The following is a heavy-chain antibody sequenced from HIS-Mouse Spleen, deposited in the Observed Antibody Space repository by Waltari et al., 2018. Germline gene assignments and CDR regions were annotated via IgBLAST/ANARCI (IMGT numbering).Heavy chain of an antibody. J-gene: IGHJ4*02. CDR2: INHSGST. CDR3: ARMGPASGSYGDY. D-gene: IGHD1-26*01. Sequence: QVQLQQWAAGLLKPSETLSLTCAVYGGSFSGYYWSWIRQPPGKGLEGIGEINHSGSTNYTPSLKSRVTISVDTSKSQFSLKLSSVTAADTAVYYCARMGPASGSYGDYWGQGTLVTVSS. V-gene: IGHV4-34*01. CDR1: GGSFSGYY.